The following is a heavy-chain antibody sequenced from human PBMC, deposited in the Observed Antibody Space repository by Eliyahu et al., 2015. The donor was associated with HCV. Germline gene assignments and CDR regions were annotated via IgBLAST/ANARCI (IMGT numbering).Heavy chain of an antibody. CDR2: IYYSGST. V-gene: IGHV4-39*01. D-gene: IGHD2-15*01. CDR3: ARHYGMGYCSGGSCSPFDY. J-gene: IGHJ4*02. CDR1: GGSISSSSYY. Sequence: QLQLQESGPGLVKPSETLSLTCTVSGGSISSSSYYWGWIRQPPGKGLEWIGSIYYSGSTYYNPSLKSRVTISVDTSKNQFSLKLSSVTAADTAVYYCARHYGMGYCSGGSCSPFDYWGQGTLVTVSS.